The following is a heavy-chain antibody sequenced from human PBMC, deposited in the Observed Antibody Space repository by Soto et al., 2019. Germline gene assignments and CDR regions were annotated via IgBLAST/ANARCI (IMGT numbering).Heavy chain of an antibody. D-gene: IGHD5-18*01. CDR2: ISAYNGNT. J-gene: IGHJ4*02. CDR3: ARLDTAMVQYYFDY. CDR1: GYTFTSYG. V-gene: IGHV1-18*04. Sequence: RASVKVSCKASGYTFTSYGISWVRQAPGQGLEWMGWISAYNGNTNYAQKLQGRVTMTTDTSTSTAYMELRSLRSDDTAVYYCARLDTAMVQYYFDYWGQGTLVTVSS.